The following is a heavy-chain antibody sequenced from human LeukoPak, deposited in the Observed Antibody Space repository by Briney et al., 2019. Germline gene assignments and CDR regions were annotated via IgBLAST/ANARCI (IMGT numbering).Heavy chain of an antibody. J-gene: IGHJ6*02. Sequence: PGGSLRLSCAASGFTFSSYAMSWVRQAPGKGLEWVSAISGSGGSTYYADSVKRRFTISRDNSKNTLYLQMNSLRAEDTAVYYCAKGGYCSGGSCYTSYYYYGMDVWGQGTTVTVSS. CDR2: ISGSGGST. CDR1: GFTFSSYA. V-gene: IGHV3-23*01. CDR3: AKGGYCSGGSCYTSYYYYGMDV. D-gene: IGHD2-15*01.